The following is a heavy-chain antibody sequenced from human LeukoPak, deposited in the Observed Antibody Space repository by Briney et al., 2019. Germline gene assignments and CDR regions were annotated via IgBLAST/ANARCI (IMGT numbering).Heavy chain of an antibody. CDR3: ARGRADCSSTSCYLGLDP. CDR1: GGTFSSYA. V-gene: IGHV1-69*05. D-gene: IGHD2-2*01. J-gene: IGHJ5*02. Sequence: APVKVSCKASGGTFSSYAISWVRQAPGQGLEWMGGIIPIFGTANYAQKFQGRVTITTDESTSTAYMELSSLRSEDTAVYYCARGRADCSSTSCYLGLDPWGQGTLVTVSS. CDR2: IIPIFGTA.